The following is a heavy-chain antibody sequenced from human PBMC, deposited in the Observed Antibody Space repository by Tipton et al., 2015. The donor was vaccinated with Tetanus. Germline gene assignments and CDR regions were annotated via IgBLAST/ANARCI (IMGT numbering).Heavy chain of an antibody. V-gene: IGHV4-30-2*01. D-gene: IGHD2/OR15-2a*01. CDR1: GALITTGGYS. CDR2: IYQTDST. J-gene: IGHJ4*02. Sequence: TLSLTCNVSGALITTGGYSWGWIRQPPGQGLEWLGYIYQTDSTYYNPSVRSRLTLSLRRSKNQVSLKLSSVAAADTAVYYCARAAGFLGLTHDFWGRGTLVSASS. CDR3: ARAAGFLGLTHDF.